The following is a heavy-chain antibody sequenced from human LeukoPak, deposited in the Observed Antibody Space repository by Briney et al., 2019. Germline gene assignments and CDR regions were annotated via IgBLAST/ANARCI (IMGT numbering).Heavy chain of an antibody. CDR3: ATVPGYCSGGSCQYGMDV. Sequence: ASVKVSCKASGYTFTGYYMHWVRQAPGQGLEWMGWINPNSGGTNYAQKFQGRVTMTRDTSISTAYMELSRLRSEDTAVYYCATVPGYCSGGSCQYGMDVWGQGTTVTVSS. D-gene: IGHD2-15*01. J-gene: IGHJ6*02. CDR1: GYTFTGYY. V-gene: IGHV1-2*02. CDR2: INPNSGGT.